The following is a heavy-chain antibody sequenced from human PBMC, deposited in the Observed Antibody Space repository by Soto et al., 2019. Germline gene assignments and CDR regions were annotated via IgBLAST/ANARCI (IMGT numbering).Heavy chain of an antibody. CDR3: AFGGYCSSTSCAHPQDYGMTV. V-gene: IGHV1-45*02. Sequence: SVKVSCKASGYTFTYRYLHWVRQAPGQALEWMGWITPFNGNTNYAQKFQDRVTITRDRSMSTAYMELSSLRSEDTAMYYCAFGGYCSSTSCAHPQDYGMTVWGQGTRVTVSS. CDR2: ITPFNGNT. D-gene: IGHD2-2*01. CDR1: GYTFTYRY. J-gene: IGHJ6*02.